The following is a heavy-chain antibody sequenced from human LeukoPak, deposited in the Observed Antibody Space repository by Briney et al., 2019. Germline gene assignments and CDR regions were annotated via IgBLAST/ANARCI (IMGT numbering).Heavy chain of an antibody. J-gene: IGHJ4*02. CDR3: ARSYDFWSGYYGPHY. CDR2: IYYSGST. V-gene: IGHV4-59*01. D-gene: IGHD3-3*01. Sequence: PSETLSLTCTVSGGSINGYYWSWIRQPPGKGLEWIGYIYYSGSTNYNPSLKSRVTISVDTSKNQFSLKLSSVTAADTAVYYCARSYDFWSGYYGPHYWGQGTLVTVSS. CDR1: GGSINGYY.